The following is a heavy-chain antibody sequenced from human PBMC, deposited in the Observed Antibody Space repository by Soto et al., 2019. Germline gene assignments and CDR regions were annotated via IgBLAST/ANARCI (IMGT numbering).Heavy chain of an antibody. V-gene: IGHV3-23*01. CDR1: GFTFNNFA. CDR2: ITDSGDDT. J-gene: IGHJ4*02. CDR3: AKLGSSSWSPHYYFDY. Sequence: GGSLRLSCAAFGFTFNNFAMGWVRQAPGKGLEWVSAITDSGDDTYYIDSVKGRFTISRDNSKSTLYLQMNSLRAEDTAIYYCAKLGSSSWSPHYYFDYWGQGTLVTVSS. D-gene: IGHD2-2*01.